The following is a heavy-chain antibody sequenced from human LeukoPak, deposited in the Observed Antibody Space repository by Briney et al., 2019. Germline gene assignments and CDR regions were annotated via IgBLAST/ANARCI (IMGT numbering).Heavy chain of an antibody. CDR1: GGSISSYY. CDR2: IYYSGST. V-gene: IGHV4-59*01. Sequence: SETLSLTCTVSGGSISSYYWSWIRQSPGKGLEWIGYIYYSGSTNYNPSLKSRVTISVDTSKNQFSLKLSSVTAADTAVYYCARARKDYYDSSGYYDYWGQGTLVTVSS. J-gene: IGHJ4*02. D-gene: IGHD3-22*01. CDR3: ARARKDYYDSSGYYDY.